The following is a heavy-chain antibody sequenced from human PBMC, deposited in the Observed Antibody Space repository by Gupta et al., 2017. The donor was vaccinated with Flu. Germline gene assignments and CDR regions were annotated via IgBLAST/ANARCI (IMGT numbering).Heavy chain of an antibody. Sequence: TLTGYFMHWVRQAPGQGLEWMGWINPNSGDTNYAQKFQGRVTMTRDTSISTVYMELIRLRSDDTAAYYCARDWIPSVYDPGNWFDPWGPGTLVTVSP. CDR3: ARDWIPSVYDPGNWFDP. V-gene: IGHV1-2*02. CDR2: INPNSGDT. CDR1: TLTGYF. J-gene: IGHJ5*02. D-gene: IGHD2-8*01.